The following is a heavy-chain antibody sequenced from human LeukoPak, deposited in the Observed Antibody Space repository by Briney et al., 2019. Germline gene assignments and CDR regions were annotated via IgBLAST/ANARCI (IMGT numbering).Heavy chain of an antibody. V-gene: IGHV3-7*03. CDR3: ARDPGEDY. CDR1: GVTFSSYA. D-gene: IGHD3-16*01. J-gene: IGHJ4*02. CDR2: IKQDGSEK. Sequence: PGRSLRLSCAASGVTFSSYAMHWVRQAPGKGLEWVANIKQDGSEKYYVDSVKGRFTISRDNAKNSLYLQMNSLRAEDTAVYYCARDPGEDYWGQGXLVTVSS.